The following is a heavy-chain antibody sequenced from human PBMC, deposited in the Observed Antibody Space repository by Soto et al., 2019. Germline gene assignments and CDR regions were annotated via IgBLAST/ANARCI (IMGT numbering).Heavy chain of an antibody. V-gene: IGHV3-15*07. CDR3: TTSIWFGEKEWFDP. D-gene: IGHD3-10*01. CDR1: GFTFSNAW. J-gene: IGHJ5*02. Sequence: AGGSLRLSCAASGFTFSNAWMNWVRQAPGKGLEWVGRIKSKTDGGTTDYAAPVKGRFTISRDDSKNTLYLQMNSLKTEDTAVYCCTTSIWFGEKEWFDPWGQGTLVTVSS. CDR2: IKSKTDGGTT.